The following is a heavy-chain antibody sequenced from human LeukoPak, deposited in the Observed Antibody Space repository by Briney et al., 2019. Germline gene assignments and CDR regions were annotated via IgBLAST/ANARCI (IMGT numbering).Heavy chain of an antibody. V-gene: IGHV4-34*01. Sequence: SETLSLTCAVYGGSFSGYYWSWIRQPPGKGLEWIGEINHSGSTNYNPSLKSRVTISVDTSKNQFSLKLSSVTAADTAVYYCARAAPPSIAAAGTLYYYYYYMDVWGKGTTVTVSS. J-gene: IGHJ6*03. D-gene: IGHD6-13*01. CDR1: GGSFSGYY. CDR2: INHSGST. CDR3: ARAAPPSIAAAGTLYYYYYYMDV.